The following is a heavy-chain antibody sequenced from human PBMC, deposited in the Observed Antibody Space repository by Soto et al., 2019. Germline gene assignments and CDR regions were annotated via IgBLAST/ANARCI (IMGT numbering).Heavy chain of an antibody. CDR2: IRNRANSYTT. J-gene: IGHJ4*02. Sequence: EAQLVESGGGLVQPGGSLRLSCAVSGFTFSDHYMDWVRQAPGKGLEWVGRIRNRANSYTTEYAASVKGRFTISRDVXKNSLYLQMNSLKTEDTAMYYCGRRGTSGSVGLDYWGQGTLVTVSS. CDR3: GRRGTSGSVGLDY. V-gene: IGHV3-72*01. CDR1: GFTFSDHY. D-gene: IGHD1-26*01.